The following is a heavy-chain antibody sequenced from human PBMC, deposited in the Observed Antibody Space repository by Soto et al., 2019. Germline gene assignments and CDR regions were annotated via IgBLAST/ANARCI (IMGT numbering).Heavy chain of an antibody. J-gene: IGHJ3*02. D-gene: IGHD7-27*01. CDR2: ISWNSGSI. CDR1: GFTFDDYA. Sequence: GGSLRLSCAASGFTFDDYAMHWVRQAPGKGLEWVSGISWNSGSIGYADSVKGRFTISRDNAKNSLYLQMNSLRAEDTALYYCAKDFSPRTGFDAIDIWGQGTMVTVSS. CDR3: AKDFSPRTGFDAIDI. V-gene: IGHV3-9*01.